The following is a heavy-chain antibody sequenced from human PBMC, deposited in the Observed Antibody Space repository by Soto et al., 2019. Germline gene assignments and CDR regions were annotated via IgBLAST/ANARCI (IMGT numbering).Heavy chain of an antibody. V-gene: IGHV5-51*01. CDR2: IYPGDSDT. D-gene: IGHD3-3*01. CDR3: ARPFRATEDYDFWRGSRGFDP. Sequence: GESLKISCKGSGYSFTSYWIGWVRQMPGKGLEWMGIIYPGDSDTRYSPSFQGQVTISADKSISTAYLQWSSLKASDTAMYYCARPFRATEDYDFWRGSRGFDPWGQGTLVPVSS. CDR1: GYSFTSYW. J-gene: IGHJ5*02.